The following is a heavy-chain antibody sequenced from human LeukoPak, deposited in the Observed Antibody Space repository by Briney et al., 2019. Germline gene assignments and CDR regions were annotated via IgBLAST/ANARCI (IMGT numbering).Heavy chain of an antibody. J-gene: IGHJ4*02. D-gene: IGHD3-22*01. Sequence: SETLSLTCAVYGGSFSGYYRSWIRQPPGKGLEWIGEIIHSGSTNYNPSLKSRVTISVDTSKNQFSLKLSSVTAADTAVYYCARGYYHDSSGYYLGCDYWDQGTLVTVSS. CDR1: GGSFSGYY. CDR2: IIHSGST. V-gene: IGHV4-34*01. CDR3: ARGYYHDSSGYYLGCDY.